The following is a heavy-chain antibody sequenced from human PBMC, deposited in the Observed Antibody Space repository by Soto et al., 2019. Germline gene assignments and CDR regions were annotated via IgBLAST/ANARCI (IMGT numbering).Heavy chain of an antibody. CDR2: IYWDDDK. CDR3: AHRHPSGPVDGDYTKNGYFDY. V-gene: IGHV2-5*02. D-gene: IGHD4-17*01. CDR1: GFSLNTAGAG. J-gene: IGHJ4*02. Sequence: QITLKESGPTLLKPTETLTLTCTFSGFSLNTAGAGVGWIRQPPGKALEWLVVIYWDDDKRSSPSLKNRLTSTKDTSKNQVVLTMTDMDPADTATYYCAHRHPSGPVDGDYTKNGYFDYWGQGTLVAVAS.